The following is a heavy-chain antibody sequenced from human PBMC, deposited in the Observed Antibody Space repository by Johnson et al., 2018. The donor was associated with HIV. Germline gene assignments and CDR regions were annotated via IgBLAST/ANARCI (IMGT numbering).Heavy chain of an antibody. J-gene: IGHJ3*02. Sequence: VQLVESGGGVVQPGGSLRLSCAASGFTFRRFWMSWVRQAPGKGLEWVANIKQDGSEKHYADSVKGRFTISRDNAKNSLYLQMNSLRADDTAVDYCASPYYYDSSGSPRYAFDIWGQGTMVTVSS. V-gene: IGHV3-7*01. CDR2: IKQDGSEK. D-gene: IGHD3-22*01. CDR1: GFTFRRFW. CDR3: ASPYYYDSSGSPRYAFDI.